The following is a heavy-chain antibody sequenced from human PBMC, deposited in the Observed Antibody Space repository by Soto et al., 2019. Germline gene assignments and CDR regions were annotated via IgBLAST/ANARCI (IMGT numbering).Heavy chain of an antibody. J-gene: IGHJ4*02. CDR2: IYYSGST. V-gene: IGHV4-59*01. CDR1: GGSISSYY. Sequence: SETLSLTCTVSGGSISSYYWSWIRQPPGKGLEWIGYIYYSGSTNYNPSLKSRVTISVDTSKNQFSLKLSSVTAADTAVYYCASSSYDPYQNFDYWGQGTLVTVSS. CDR3: ASSSYDPYQNFDY. D-gene: IGHD3-3*01.